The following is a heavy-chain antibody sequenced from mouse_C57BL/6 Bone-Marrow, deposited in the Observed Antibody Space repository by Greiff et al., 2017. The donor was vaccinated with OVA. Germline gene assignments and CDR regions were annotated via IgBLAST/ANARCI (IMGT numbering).Heavy chain of an antibody. D-gene: IGHD2-4*01. CDR2: IYPRSGNT. J-gene: IGHJ2*01. Sequence: QVQLQQSGAELARPGASVKLSCKASGYTFTSYGISWVKQRTGQGLEWIGEIYPRSGNTYYNEKFKGKATMTADKSSSTAYMELRSLTSEDSAVYFCARFCRLRYFDYWGQGTTLTVSS. V-gene: IGHV1-81*01. CDR3: ARFCRLRYFDY. CDR1: GYTFTSYG.